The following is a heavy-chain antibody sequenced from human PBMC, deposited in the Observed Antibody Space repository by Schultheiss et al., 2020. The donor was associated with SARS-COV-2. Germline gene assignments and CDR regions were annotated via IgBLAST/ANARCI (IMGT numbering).Heavy chain of an antibody. D-gene: IGHD4-17*01. CDR1: GGSISSYY. CDR2: IYYSGST. Sequence: SETLSLTCTVSGGSISSYYWSWIRQPPGKGLEWIGYIYYSGSTNYNPSLKSRVTMSVDTSKNQFSLKLSSVTAADTAVYYCARDQGPTDQRTWGQGTLVTVSS. V-gene: IGHV4-59*12. CDR3: ARDQGPTDQRT. J-gene: IGHJ5*02.